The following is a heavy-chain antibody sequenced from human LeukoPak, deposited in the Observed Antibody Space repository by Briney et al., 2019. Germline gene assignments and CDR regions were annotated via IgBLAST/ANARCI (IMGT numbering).Heavy chain of an antibody. J-gene: IGHJ6*03. CDR2: IYTSGST. D-gene: IGHD3-10*01. CDR1: GGSITSGSYY. V-gene: IGHV4-61*02. Sequence: PSQTLSLTCIVSGGSITSGSYYWNWIRQPAGKGLEWIGRIYTSGSTNYNPSLKSRVTISVDTSKNQFSLNLSSVTAADTAVYYCARGSYGSGSYYNASYYYYYYYMDVWGKGTTVTVSS. CDR3: ARGSYGSGSYYNASYYYYYYYMDV.